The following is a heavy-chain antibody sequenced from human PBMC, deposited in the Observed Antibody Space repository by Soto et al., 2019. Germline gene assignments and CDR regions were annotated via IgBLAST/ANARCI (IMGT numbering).Heavy chain of an antibody. V-gene: IGHV1-24*01. CDR1: GYTLTELS. CDR2: FDPEDGET. Sequence: ASVNVSCKVSGYTLTELSMHWVRQAPGKGLEWMGGFDPEDGETIYAQKFQGRVTMTEDTSTDTAYMELSSLRSEDTAVYYCATRNEVVTPWNYSYYGRDDWGQGPTVTVSS. CDR3: ATRNEVVTPWNYSYYGRDD. J-gene: IGHJ6*02. D-gene: IGHD2-2*01.